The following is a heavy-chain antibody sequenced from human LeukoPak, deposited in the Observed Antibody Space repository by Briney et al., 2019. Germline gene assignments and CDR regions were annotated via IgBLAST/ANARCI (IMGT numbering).Heavy chain of an antibody. CDR1: NGSMNNHY. D-gene: IGHD1-26*01. J-gene: IGHJ4*02. V-gene: IGHV4-59*08. CDR3: ARLGAVTNIRSYYFDY. CDR2: IYYTGST. Sequence: SETLSLTCTVSNGSMNNHYWAWIRQPPGKGLECIGYIYYTGSTNYNPSLKSRLTILVDTSKSQFSLRLSSVTATDTAVYYCARLGAVTNIRSYYFDYWGQGALVTVSS.